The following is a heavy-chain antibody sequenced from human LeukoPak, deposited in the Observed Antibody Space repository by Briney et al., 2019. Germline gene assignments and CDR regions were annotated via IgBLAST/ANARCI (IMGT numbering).Heavy chain of an antibody. J-gene: IGHJ4*02. CDR1: GLTFSDAW. CDR3: TWMATIFTVDY. Sequence: PGGSLRLSCVLSGLTFSDAWMSWVRQAPGKGLEWVGRIRNDRITDYAAPVQGRFSISRDNSKNTFYLRMNSLRTEDTGMYFCTWMATIFTVDYWGQGTLVTVSS. V-gene: IGHV3-15*01. D-gene: IGHD5-12*01. CDR2: IRNDRIT.